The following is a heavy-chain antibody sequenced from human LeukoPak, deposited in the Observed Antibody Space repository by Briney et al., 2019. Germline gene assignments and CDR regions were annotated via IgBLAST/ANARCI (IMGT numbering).Heavy chain of an antibody. CDR3: AKDERWELLANYYYGMDV. CDR1: GFTFSSYG. J-gene: IGHJ6*02. CDR2: ISYDGSNK. V-gene: IGHV3-30*18. Sequence: GGSLRLSCAAPGFTFSSYGMHWVRQAPGKGLEWVAVISYDGSNKYYADSVKGRFTISRDNSKNTVYLQMNSLRGEDTAVCYCAKDERWELLANYYYGMDVWGQGTTVTVSS. D-gene: IGHD4-23*01.